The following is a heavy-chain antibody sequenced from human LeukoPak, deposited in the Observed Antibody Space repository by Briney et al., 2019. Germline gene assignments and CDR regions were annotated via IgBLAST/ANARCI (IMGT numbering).Heavy chain of an antibody. CDR1: GFTFSDYY. Sequence: GGSLRLSCAASGFTFSDYYMSWVRQAPGKGLEWVSYISSSSSYTNYADSVKGRFTISRDNAKNSLYLQMNSLRAEDTAVYYCARDHRPYSSSPRWFDPWGQGTLVTVSS. J-gene: IGHJ5*02. V-gene: IGHV3-11*06. CDR3: ARDHRPYSSSPRWFDP. D-gene: IGHD6-13*01. CDR2: ISSSSSYT.